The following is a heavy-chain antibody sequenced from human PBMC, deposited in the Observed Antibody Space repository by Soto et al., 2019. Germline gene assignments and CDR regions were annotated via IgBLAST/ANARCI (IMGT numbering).Heavy chain of an antibody. V-gene: IGHV5-10-1*01. J-gene: IGHJ6*02. D-gene: IGHD4-17*01. CDR1: GYSFTSYW. Sequence: PGESLKISCKGSGYSFTSYWISWVRQMPGKGLEWMGRIDPSDSYANYSPSFQGHVTISADKSISTAYLQWSSLKASDTAMYYCARQPTTVVTPVYYYGMGVCGQGTTVTVAS. CDR3: ARQPTTVVTPVYYYGMGV. CDR2: IDPSDSYA.